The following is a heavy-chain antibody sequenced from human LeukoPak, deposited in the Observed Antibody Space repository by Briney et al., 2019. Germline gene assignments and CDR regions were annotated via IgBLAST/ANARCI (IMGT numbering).Heavy chain of an antibody. CDR1: GGTLSSDA. CDR2: IIPIFGTA. J-gene: IGHJ6*03. Sequence: SVKVSCKASGGTLSSDAISWVRQAPGQGLEWIGGIIPIFGTANYAQKFQGRVTITADHSASTAYMDLRSRRSEDTAAYYCARSHYYYYMDVWGKGTTVTVSS. CDR3: ARSHYYYYMDV. V-gene: IGHV1-69*01.